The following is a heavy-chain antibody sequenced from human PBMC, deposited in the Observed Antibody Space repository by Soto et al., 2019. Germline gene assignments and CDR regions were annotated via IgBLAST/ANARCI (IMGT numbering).Heavy chain of an antibody. CDR3: VSTYCITGDCLWWFDP. V-gene: IGHV3-33*03. D-gene: IGHD2-21*02. J-gene: IGHJ5*02. CDR1: GFSFGGFA. Sequence: VGSLRLSCAASGFSFGGFAMHWVRQAPGKGLEWVALISYDGSEEKYGDSVKGRFTISRDNSKNALYLQMNSLRAEDTAVYYCVSTYCITGDCLWWFDPWGQGTLVTVSS. CDR2: ISYDGSEE.